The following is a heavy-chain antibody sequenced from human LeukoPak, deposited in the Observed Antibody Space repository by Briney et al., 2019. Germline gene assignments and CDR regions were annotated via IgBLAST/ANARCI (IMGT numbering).Heavy chain of an antibody. Sequence: GGSLRLSCAASGFTFSSYGMHWVRQAPGKGLEWVAVISYDGSNKYYADSVKGRFTISRDNSKNTLYLQMNSLRAEDTAVYYCAKDDERNTAMVPRALDYWVQGTLVTVSS. V-gene: IGHV3-30*18. CDR2: ISYDGSNK. CDR1: GFTFSSYG. D-gene: IGHD5-18*01. CDR3: AKDDERNTAMVPRALDY. J-gene: IGHJ4*02.